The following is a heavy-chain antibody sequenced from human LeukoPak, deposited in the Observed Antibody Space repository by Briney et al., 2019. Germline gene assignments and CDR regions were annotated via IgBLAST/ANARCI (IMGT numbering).Heavy chain of an antibody. CDR3: ARRLILLWFGREGSFDY. CDR2: IYYSGNT. Sequence: SETLSLTCTVSGDSISTSNSYWGWIRQPPGKGLEWIGRIYYSGNTYYNASLKSRVTISVDTSKNQFSLKLSSVTAADTAVYYCARRLILLWFGREGSFDYWGQGTLVTVSS. J-gene: IGHJ4*02. CDR1: GDSISTSNSY. D-gene: IGHD3-10*01. V-gene: IGHV4-39*07.